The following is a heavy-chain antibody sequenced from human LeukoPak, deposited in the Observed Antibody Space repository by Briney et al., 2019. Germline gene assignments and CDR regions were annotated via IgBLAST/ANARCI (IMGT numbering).Heavy chain of an antibody. Sequence: SETLSLTCAVSGYSISSGYYWGWIRQPPGKGLEWIGYIYYSGSTNYNPSLKSRVTISVDTSKNQFSLKLSSVTAADTAVYYCARRITIFGVVDYWGQGTLVTVSS. CDR1: GYSISSGYY. V-gene: IGHV4-61*01. J-gene: IGHJ4*02. D-gene: IGHD3-3*01. CDR2: IYYSGST. CDR3: ARRITIFGVVDY.